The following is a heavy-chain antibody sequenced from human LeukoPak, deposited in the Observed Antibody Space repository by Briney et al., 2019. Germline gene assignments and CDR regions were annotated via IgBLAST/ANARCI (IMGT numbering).Heavy chain of an antibody. CDR3: ARDPDDSSGDDY. V-gene: IGHV1-2*02. CDR1: GFTFTGYY. Sequence: GASVKVSCKTSGFTFTGYYIHWVRQAPGQGFEWIGWINPDSGGADYAQKFQGRVTMTRDTSISTVYMELNSLTSDDTAVYCCARDPDDSSGDDYWGQRTLVTVSS. J-gene: IGHJ4*02. CDR2: INPDSGGA. D-gene: IGHD3-22*01.